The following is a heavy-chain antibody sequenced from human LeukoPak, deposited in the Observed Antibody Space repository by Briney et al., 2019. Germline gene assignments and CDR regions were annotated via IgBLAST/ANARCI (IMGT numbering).Heavy chain of an antibody. Sequence: ASVKVSCKASGYTFTSYDINWVRQATGQGLEWMGWMNPNSGNTGYAQKFQGRVTMTRNTSISTAYMELSSLRSDDTAVYYCARENKDSSGYPFDYWGQGTLVTVSS. CDR2: MNPNSGNT. D-gene: IGHD3-22*01. V-gene: IGHV1-8*01. CDR3: ARENKDSSGYPFDY. J-gene: IGHJ4*02. CDR1: GYTFTSYD.